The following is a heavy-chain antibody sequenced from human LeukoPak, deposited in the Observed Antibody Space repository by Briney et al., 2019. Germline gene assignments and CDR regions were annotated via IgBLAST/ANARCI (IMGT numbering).Heavy chain of an antibody. CDR1: GFTFSSYG. V-gene: IGHV3-30*02. J-gene: IGHJ6*03. D-gene: IGHD2-15*01. CDR2: IRYDGSNK. CDR3: AKDRSGGSYYYYCYMDV. Sequence: GGSLRLSCAASGFTFSSYGMHWVRQAPGKGLEWVAFIRYDGSNKYYADSVKGRFTISRDNSKNTLYLQMNSLRAEDTAVYYCAKDRSGGSYYYYCYMDVWGKGTTVTVSS.